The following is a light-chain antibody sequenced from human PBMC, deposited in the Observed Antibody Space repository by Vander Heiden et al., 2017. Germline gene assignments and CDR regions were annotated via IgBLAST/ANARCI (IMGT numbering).Light chain of an antibody. CDR1: GSDVGCYTY. Sequence: QSALPQPATVSGSAGQSITIYFPGTGSDVGCYTYFYWYQQHPGKAPKRMINDVSNRPSGVSNRFSGSKSGNTASLTISGLQAEDEADYYGSSYTSSSTPVVFGGGTKLTVL. V-gene: IGLV2-14*01. J-gene: IGLJ2*01. CDR3: SSYTSSSTPVV. CDR2: DVS.